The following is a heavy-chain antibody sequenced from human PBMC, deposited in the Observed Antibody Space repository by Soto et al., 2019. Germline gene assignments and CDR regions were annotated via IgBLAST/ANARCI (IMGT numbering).Heavy chain of an antibody. J-gene: IGHJ4*02. V-gene: IGHV1-46*01. CDR3: ARDGRGSYSSGWYYFDY. D-gene: IGHD6-19*01. CDR2: INPSGGST. CDR1: GYTFTSYY. Sequence: ASVKVSCKASGYTFTSYYMHWVRQAPGQGLEWMGIINPSGGSTSYAQKFQGRVTMTRDTSTSTVYMELSSLRSEDTAVYYCARDGRGSYSSGWYYFDYWGQGTLVTVSS.